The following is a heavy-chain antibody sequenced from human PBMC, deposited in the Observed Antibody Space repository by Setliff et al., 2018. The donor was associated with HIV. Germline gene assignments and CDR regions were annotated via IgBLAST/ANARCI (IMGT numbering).Heavy chain of an antibody. Sequence: VGSLRLSCAASGFIFNNYAMSWLRQAPGKGLEWVSAISNSGGNTYYADSVKGRFTISRDNSENTLYLQMNSLRPEDTAIYYCAKEVPYSNGFMYFDYWGQGTLVTVSS. CDR2: ISNSGGNT. J-gene: IGHJ4*02. V-gene: IGHV3-23*01. CDR1: GFIFNNYA. D-gene: IGHD3-22*01. CDR3: AKEVPYSNGFMYFDY.